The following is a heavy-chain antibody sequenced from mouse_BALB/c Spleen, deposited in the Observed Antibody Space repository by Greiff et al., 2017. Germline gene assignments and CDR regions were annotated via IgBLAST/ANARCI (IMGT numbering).Heavy chain of an antibody. CDR3: ARSRDYGSFFDY. V-gene: IGHV1-4*02. J-gene: IGHJ2*01. CDR2: INPSSGYT. D-gene: IGHD1-1*01. Sequence: QVQLQQSAAELARPGASVKMSCKASGYTFTSYTMHWVKQRPGQGLEWIGYINPSSGYTEYNQKFKDKTTLTADKSSSTAYMQLSSLTSEDSAVYYCARSRDYGSFFDYWGQGTTLTVSS. CDR1: GYTFTSYT.